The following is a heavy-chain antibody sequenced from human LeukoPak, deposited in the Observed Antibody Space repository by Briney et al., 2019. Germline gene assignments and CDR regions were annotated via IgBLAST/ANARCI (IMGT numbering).Heavy chain of an antibody. CDR2: IYYSGST. J-gene: IGHJ3*02. D-gene: IGHD5-18*01. V-gene: IGHV4-59*01. CDR1: GGSISSYY. CDR3: ARDGGIQLWYQRGAFDI. Sequence: SETLSLTCTVSGGSISSYYWSWIRQPPGKGLEWIGYIYYSGSTNYNPSLKSRVTISVDTSKNQFSLKLSSVTAADTAVYYCARDGGIQLWYQRGAFDIWGQGTMVTVSS.